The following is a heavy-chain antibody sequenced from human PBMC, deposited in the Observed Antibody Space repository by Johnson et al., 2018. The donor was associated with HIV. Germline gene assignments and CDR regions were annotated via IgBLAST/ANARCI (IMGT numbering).Heavy chain of an antibody. CDR3: ASPRWLVPHDAFDI. V-gene: IGHV3-11*04. CDR2: ISSSGTTL. Sequence: QVQLVESGGGLVKPGGSLRLSCAASGFTFSDYYMGWIRQAPGKGLARVSYISSSGTTLYYAASVTGRFTISRDNAQNSLYLQMNSRRAVDTAVYYCASPRWLVPHDAFDIWGQGTLVTVSS. CDR1: GFTFSDYY. D-gene: IGHD6-19*01. J-gene: IGHJ3*02.